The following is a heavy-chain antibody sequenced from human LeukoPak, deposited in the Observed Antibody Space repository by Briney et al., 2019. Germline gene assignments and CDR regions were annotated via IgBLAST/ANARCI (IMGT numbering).Heavy chain of an antibody. V-gene: IGHV4-39*01. CDR2: IYYSGST. J-gene: IGHJ5*02. CDR1: GGSISSSSYS. D-gene: IGHD3-3*01. Sequence: SETLSLTCTVSGGSISSSSYSWGWIRQPPGKGLEWIGSIYYSGSTYYNPSLKSRVSISVDTSKNQFSLKLSSVTAADTAVYYCARLPREEITIFGVVIIPDNWFDPWGQGTLVTVSS. CDR3: ARLPREEITIFGVVIIPDNWFDP.